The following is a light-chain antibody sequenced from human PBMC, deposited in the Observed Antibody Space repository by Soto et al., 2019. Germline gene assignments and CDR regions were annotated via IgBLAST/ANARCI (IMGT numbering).Light chain of an antibody. Sequence: ERVMTQAPATLSVSPGERAPLSCRASQSVSSDLGWYQQKPGQGPRRLIYGAFNRSTGVPARFSGSGSGTEVTLTISSLQSEEFAVYYCQQYNNWPLTFGGGTKVEIK. CDR1: QSVSSD. CDR3: QQYNNWPLT. CDR2: GAF. J-gene: IGKJ4*01. V-gene: IGKV3-15*01.